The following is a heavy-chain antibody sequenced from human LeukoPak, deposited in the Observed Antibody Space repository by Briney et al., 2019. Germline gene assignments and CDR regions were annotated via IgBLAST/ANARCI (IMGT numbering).Heavy chain of an antibody. CDR1: GFTFSSYA. J-gene: IGHJ4*02. V-gene: IGHV3-48*01. D-gene: IGHD6-6*01. CDR2: ISSSSSTI. CDR3: ARDIVSSSSYYFDY. Sequence: GRSLRLSCAASGFTFSSYAMHWVRQAPGKGLEWVSYISSSSSTIYYADSVKGRFTISRDNAKNSLYLQMNSLRAEDTAVYYCARDIVSSSSYYFDYWGQGTLVTVSS.